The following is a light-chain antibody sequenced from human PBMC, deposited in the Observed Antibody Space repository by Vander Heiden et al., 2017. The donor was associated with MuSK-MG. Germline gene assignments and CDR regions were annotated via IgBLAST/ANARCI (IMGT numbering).Light chain of an antibody. CDR1: QSISSY. CDR3: QQSDSTPST. J-gene: IGKJ5*01. CDR2: AAA. V-gene: IGKV1-39*01. Sequence: DIQMTQSPSSLSASVGDRVTITCRASQSISSYLNWYQQKPGKAPHLLIYAAASLSSGAPSGVSGSGAGTDFTPTISNLQPEDVGTYFCQQSDSTPSTFGQGTQLEIK.